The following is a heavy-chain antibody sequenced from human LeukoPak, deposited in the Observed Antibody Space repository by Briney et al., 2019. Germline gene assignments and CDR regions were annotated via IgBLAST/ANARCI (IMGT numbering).Heavy chain of an antibody. CDR1: GYPFANFG. D-gene: IGHD4-17*01. J-gene: IGHJ4*01. CDR3: ASDRVGGDLTGVSLD. Sequence: GASVKVSCKASGYPFANFGLTWVRQAPGQGLEWMGWISAYNGNTHYAQKFRGRLTLTTETSTSTAYLELRSLKSDDTAVYYCASDRVGGDLTGVSLDWGQGTLVTVSS. V-gene: IGHV1-18*01. CDR2: ISAYNGNT.